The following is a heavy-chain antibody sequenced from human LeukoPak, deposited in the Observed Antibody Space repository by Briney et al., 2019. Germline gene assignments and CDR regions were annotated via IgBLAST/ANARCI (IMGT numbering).Heavy chain of an antibody. J-gene: IGHJ4*02. CDR2: INPSGGST. D-gene: IGHD3-22*01. CDR3: ARDHSRYTMIVGRYYFDY. V-gene: IGHV1-46*01. CDR1: GYTFTSYY. Sequence: AASVKVSCKASGYTFTSYYMHWVRQAPGQGLEWMGIINPSGGSTSYAQKFQGRVTMTRDTSTSTVYMELSSLRSEDTAVYYCARDHSRYTMIVGRYYFDYWGQGTLVTVSS.